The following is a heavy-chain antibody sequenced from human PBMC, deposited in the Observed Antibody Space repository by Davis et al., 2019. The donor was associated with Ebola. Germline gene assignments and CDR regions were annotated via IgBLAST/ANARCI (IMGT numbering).Heavy chain of an antibody. Sequence: SETLSLTCTVSGGSISSSTYYWGWIRQPPGSGLEGIGSIFYRGTTYYNPPLMSPVTISADTSKNQFSLKLKYVTAADTSMYYCARRRVTSARPRSVAFDYWGQGILVTVSS. CDR2: IFYRGTT. D-gene: IGHD6-6*01. CDR1: GGSISSSTYY. J-gene: IGHJ4*02. V-gene: IGHV4-39*01. CDR3: ARRRVTSARPRSVAFDY.